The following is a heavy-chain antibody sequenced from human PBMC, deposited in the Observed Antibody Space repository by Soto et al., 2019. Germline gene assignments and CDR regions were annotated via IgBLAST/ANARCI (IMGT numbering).Heavy chain of an antibody. V-gene: IGHV3-23*01. CDR2: ISGSGGST. D-gene: IGHD6-19*01. CDR3: AKPGYSSGWYPNPYYYYGMDV. Sequence: EVQLLESGGGLVQPGGSLRLSCAASGFTFSSYAMSWVRQAPGKGLEWVSAISGSGGSTYYADSVKGRFTISRDNSKNTLYLQMNSLRAEDTAVYYCAKPGYSSGWYPNPYYYYGMDVWGQGTTVTVSS. J-gene: IGHJ6*02. CDR1: GFTFSSYA.